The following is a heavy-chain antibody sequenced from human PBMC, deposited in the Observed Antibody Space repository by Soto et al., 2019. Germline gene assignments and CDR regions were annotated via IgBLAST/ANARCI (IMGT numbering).Heavy chain of an antibody. J-gene: IGHJ4*02. CDR2: IWYDGSKK. D-gene: IGHD3-22*01. V-gene: IGHV3-33*01. CDR1: GFTFSSYD. Sequence: QVQLVESGGGVVQPGRSLRLSCAASGFTFSSYDMHWVRQAPGKGLEWVAVIWYDGSKKYYADSVKGRFTISRDNSKNTLDLEMNSLRAEDTDVYYCARKSDYDSSGYLDYWGQGTLVTVSS. CDR3: ARKSDYDSSGYLDY.